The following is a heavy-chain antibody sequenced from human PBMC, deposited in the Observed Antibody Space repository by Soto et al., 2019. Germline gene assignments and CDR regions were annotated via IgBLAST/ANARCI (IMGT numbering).Heavy chain of an antibody. D-gene: IGHD6-13*01. CDR1: GFTFSSYA. J-gene: IGHJ6*02. Sequence: SLRLSCAASGFTFSSYAMSWVRQAPGKGLEWVSAISGSGGSTYYADSVKGRFTISRDNSKNTLYLQMNSLRAEDTAVYYCATLPGIAAAGRYGMDVWGQGTTVTVSS. V-gene: IGHV3-23*01. CDR2: ISGSGGST. CDR3: ATLPGIAAAGRYGMDV.